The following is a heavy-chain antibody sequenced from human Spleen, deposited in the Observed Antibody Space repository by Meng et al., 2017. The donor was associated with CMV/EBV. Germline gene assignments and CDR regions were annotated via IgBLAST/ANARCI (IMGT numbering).Heavy chain of an antibody. D-gene: IGHD2-2*01. V-gene: IGHV4-59*01. CDR2: SYYSGST. CDR3: ARDMKGATCYDY. J-gene: IGHJ4*02. CDR1: GGSINNYY. Sequence: SETLSLTCTVSGGSINNYYWSWIRQPPGKGLEWIGYSYYSGSTSYNPSLKSRVTISVDTSRNQFSLKLTSVTAAVTAVYYCARDMKGATCYDYWGQGTLVTVSS.